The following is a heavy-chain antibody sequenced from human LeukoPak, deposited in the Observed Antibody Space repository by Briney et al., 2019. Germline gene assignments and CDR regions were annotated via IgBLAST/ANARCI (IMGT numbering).Heavy chain of an antibody. Sequence: SETLSLTCTVSGVSISSYYWSWIRQPPGKGLEWIGYIYYSGSSNYNPSLKSRVTISVDTSKNQFSLKLSSVTAADTAVYYCASYDFWSGYCDYWGQGTLVTVSS. V-gene: IGHV4-59*01. J-gene: IGHJ4*02. CDR1: GVSISSYY. CDR3: ASYDFWSGYCDY. D-gene: IGHD3-3*01. CDR2: IYYSGSS.